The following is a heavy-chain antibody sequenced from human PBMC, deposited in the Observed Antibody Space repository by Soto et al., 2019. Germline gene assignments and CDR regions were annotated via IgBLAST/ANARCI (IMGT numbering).Heavy chain of an antibody. J-gene: IGHJ6*02. CDR1: GGSFGGYY. CDR3: ARGGFGGVIHYYGMDV. Sequence: SETLSLTCAVYGGSFGGYYWSWIRQPPGKGLEWIGEINHSGSTNYNPSLKSRVTISVDTSKNQFSLKLSSVTAADTAVYYCARGGFGGVIHYYGMDVWGQGTTVTVSS. D-gene: IGHD3-16*02. V-gene: IGHV4-34*01. CDR2: INHSGST.